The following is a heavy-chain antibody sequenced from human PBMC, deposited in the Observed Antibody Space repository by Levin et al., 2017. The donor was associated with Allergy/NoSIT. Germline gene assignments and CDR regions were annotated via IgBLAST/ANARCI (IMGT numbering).Heavy chain of an antibody. D-gene: IGHD2-2*03. CDR2: ISSSSSTI. J-gene: IGHJ6*02. V-gene: IGHV3-48*04. Sequence: GGSLRLSCAASGFTLSSYSMNWVRQAPGKGLEWFSYISSSSSTIYYADSVKGRFTISRDNAKNSLYLQMNSLRAEDTAVYYCARDGYCISARGVEGWGNYYSDNGMDVWGQGTTVTVSS. CDR1: GFTLSSYS. CDR3: ARDGYCISARGVEGWGNYYSDNGMDV.